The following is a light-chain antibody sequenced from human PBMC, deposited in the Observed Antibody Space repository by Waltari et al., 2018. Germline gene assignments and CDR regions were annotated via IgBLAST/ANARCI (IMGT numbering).Light chain of an antibody. J-gene: IGLJ1*01. CDR2: DVN. CDR1: SSDIGGYDY. Sequence: QSALTQPASVSGSPGQSITISCTGTSSDIGGYDYVSWYQQHPGTAPKLIIYDVNKRPPGFSILFSCSKSGNTASLTISGLQTDDEADYYCSSYTSSNTFLFGTGTKVTVL. V-gene: IGLV2-14*03. CDR3: SSYTSSNTFL.